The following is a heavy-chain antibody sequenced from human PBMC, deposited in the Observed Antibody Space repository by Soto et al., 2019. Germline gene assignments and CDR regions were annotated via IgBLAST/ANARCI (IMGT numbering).Heavy chain of an antibody. J-gene: IGHJ5*02. D-gene: IGHD3-16*01. V-gene: IGHV4-34*01. CDR1: GGSFSGYY. CDR2: INHSGST. CDR3: SRGVIYYAFSSDNFDL. Sequence: PSETLSLTCAVYGGSFSGYYWSWIRQPPGKGLEWIGEINHSGSTNYNPSLKSRVTISVDTSKNQFSLKLSSVTAAATAVYYCSRGVIYYAFSSDNFDLSRQGTLPTVSS.